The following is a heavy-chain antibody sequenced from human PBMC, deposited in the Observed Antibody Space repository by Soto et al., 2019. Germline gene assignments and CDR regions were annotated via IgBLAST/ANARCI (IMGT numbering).Heavy chain of an antibody. CDR1: GGTLSNYV. J-gene: IGHJ4*02. CDR3: AREGFGGSYLVS. Sequence: SVKVSCKASGGTLSNYVIIWVRQAPGQGLEWMGGVIPLSGAANSAQKFQGRVTITADESTNTAFMDLSSLRSEDTAVYYCAREGFGGSYLVSWGQGNLVTVSS. V-gene: IGHV1-69*13. D-gene: IGHD1-26*01. CDR2: VIPLSGAA.